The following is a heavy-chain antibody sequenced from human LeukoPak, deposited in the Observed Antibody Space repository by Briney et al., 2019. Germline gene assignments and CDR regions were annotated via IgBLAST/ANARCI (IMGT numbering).Heavy chain of an antibody. CDR3: ARDGYGSGSSRFDY. V-gene: IGHV3-30-3*01. Sequence: GGSLRLSCAASGFTFSSYAMSWVRQAPGKGLEWVAVISYDGSNKYYADSVKGRFTISRDNSKNTLYLQMNSLRAEDTAVYYCARDGYGSGSSRFDYWGQGTLVTVSS. CDR2: ISYDGSNK. D-gene: IGHD3-10*01. J-gene: IGHJ4*02. CDR1: GFTFSSYA.